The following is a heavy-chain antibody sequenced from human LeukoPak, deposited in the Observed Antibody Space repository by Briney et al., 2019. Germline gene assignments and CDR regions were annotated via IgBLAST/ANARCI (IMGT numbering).Heavy chain of an antibody. CDR1: GYTFTSYD. Sequence: ASVKVSCKASGYTFTSYDINWVRQATGQGLEWMGWMNPNSGNTGYAQKFQGRVTMTRNTSISTAYMELSSLRSEDTAVYYCARSYDFWSGYYHYYYMDVWGKGTTVTVSS. J-gene: IGHJ6*03. D-gene: IGHD3-3*01. CDR3: ARSYDFWSGYYHYYYMDV. CDR2: MNPNSGNT. V-gene: IGHV1-8*01.